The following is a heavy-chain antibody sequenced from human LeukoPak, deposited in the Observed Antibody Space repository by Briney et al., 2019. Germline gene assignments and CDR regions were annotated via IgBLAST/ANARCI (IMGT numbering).Heavy chain of an antibody. D-gene: IGHD6-19*01. CDR1: GFTFSSYG. V-gene: IGHV3-33*01. J-gene: IGHJ4*02. CDR3: ARSYTTGYSSGWYTFDY. CDR2: IWYDGSNK. Sequence: PGRSLRLSCAASGFTFSSYGMHWVRQAPGKGLEWVAVIWYDGSNKYYADSVKGRFTISRDNSKNTLYLQMNSLRAEDTAVYYCARSYTTGYSSGWYTFDYWGQGTLVTVSS.